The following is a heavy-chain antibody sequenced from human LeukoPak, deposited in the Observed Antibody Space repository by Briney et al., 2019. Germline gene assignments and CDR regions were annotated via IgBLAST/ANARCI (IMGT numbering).Heavy chain of an antibody. J-gene: IGHJ4*02. CDR3: ATVLPVPYPLDS. CDR2: FFQSEKS. CDR1: GHSTTRGYY. V-gene: IGHV4-38-2*01. D-gene: IGHD3-10*02. Sequence: SETLSLTCGISGHSTTRGYYWTWFRQSPGKGPEWIATFFQSEKSFYNASLESRVIMSLDTSKSQFSLNLTSVTAADTAVYYCATVLPVPYPLDSWGQGTHVTVSS.